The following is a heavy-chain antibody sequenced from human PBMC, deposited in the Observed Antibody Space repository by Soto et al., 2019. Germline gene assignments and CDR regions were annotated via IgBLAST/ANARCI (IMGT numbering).Heavy chain of an antibody. CDR2: IYYSGST. Sequence: TVPCGSIGKVGSYFGFIRKHPGKGLERIGYIYYSGSTYYNPSLKSRVTISVDTSKNQFSLKLSSVTAADTAVYYCARDGYNCRDALDVWGKGTMVRVSS. CDR3: ARDGYNCRDALDV. J-gene: IGHJ3*01. D-gene: IGHD5-12*01. V-gene: IGHV4-31*03. CDR1: CGSIGKVGSY.